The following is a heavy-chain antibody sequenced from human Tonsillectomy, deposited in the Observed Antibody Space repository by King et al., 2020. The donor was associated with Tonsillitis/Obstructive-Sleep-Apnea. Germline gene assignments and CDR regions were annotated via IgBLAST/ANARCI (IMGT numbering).Heavy chain of an antibody. V-gene: IGHV3-30*18. J-gene: IGHJ4*02. D-gene: IGHD3-22*01. CDR1: GCTFSSYG. CDR3: AKDPYPWLSRSEYCFDY. CDR2: ISYDGSTK. Sequence: VQLVESGEGVVQPGRSLRLPCAASGCTFSSYGMHWVRHAPGKGLEGVAVISYDGSTKYYGDSVKGRFTNSRDNHKNTLYLQMNSLRAEDTAVYDCAKDPYPWLSRSEYCFDYWGQGTGVT.